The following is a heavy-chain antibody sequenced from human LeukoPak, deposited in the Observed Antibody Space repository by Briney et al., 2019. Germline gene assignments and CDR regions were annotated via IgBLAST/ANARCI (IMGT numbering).Heavy chain of an antibody. CDR3: ASCNGYLPDY. V-gene: IGHV1-69*01. J-gene: IGHJ4*02. CDR1: VGTFSSYA. CDR2: IIPIFGTA. D-gene: IGHD5-24*01. Sequence: GSSVNVSCKSSVGTFSSYAISWVRQAPGQGLEWMGGIIPIFGTANYAQKFQGRVTITADESTSTAYMELSSLRSEDTAVYYCASCNGYLPDYWGQGTLVTVSS.